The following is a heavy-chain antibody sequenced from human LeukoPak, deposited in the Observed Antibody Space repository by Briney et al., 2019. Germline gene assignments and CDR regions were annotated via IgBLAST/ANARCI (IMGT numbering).Heavy chain of an antibody. CDR2: ISSSSSYI. Sequence: GGSLRLSCAASGFTFSDYYMSWMRQAPGQGLEWVSYISSSSSYIYYADSVKGRFTISRDNAKNSLYLQMNSLRAEDTAVYYCARDVSMFDYWGQGTLVTVSS. V-gene: IGHV3-11*06. CDR1: GFTFSDYY. CDR3: ARDVSMFDY. J-gene: IGHJ4*02. D-gene: IGHD2-21*01.